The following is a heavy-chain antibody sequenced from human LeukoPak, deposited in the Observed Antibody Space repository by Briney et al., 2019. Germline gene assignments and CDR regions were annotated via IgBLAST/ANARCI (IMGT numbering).Heavy chain of an antibody. J-gene: IGHJ3*02. Sequence: PGGSLRLSCSASGXPFSSYSMNWVRQAPGKGLECVSSTSSSSSYIYYADSVKGRFTISRDNAKNSLYLQMNSLRAEDTAVYYCARDDSSGYYSTGYAFDIWGQGTMVTVSS. CDR1: GXPFSSYS. D-gene: IGHD3-22*01. CDR2: TSSSSSYI. CDR3: ARDDSSGYYSTGYAFDI. V-gene: IGHV3-21*01.